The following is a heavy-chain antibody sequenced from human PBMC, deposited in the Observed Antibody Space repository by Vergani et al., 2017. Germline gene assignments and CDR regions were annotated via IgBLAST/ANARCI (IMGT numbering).Heavy chain of an antibody. J-gene: IGHJ4*02. CDR3: AKKRGYSYGYQLDY. Sequence: EVQLVESGGGLVQPGGSLRLSCAASGFTFSSYWMSWVRQAPGKGLEWVANIKQDGSEKYYVDSVKGRFTISRDNAKNSLYLQMNSLRAEDTAVYYCAKKRGYSYGYQLDYWGQGTLVTVSS. D-gene: IGHD5-18*01. CDR2: IKQDGSEK. V-gene: IGHV3-7*03. CDR1: GFTFSSYW.